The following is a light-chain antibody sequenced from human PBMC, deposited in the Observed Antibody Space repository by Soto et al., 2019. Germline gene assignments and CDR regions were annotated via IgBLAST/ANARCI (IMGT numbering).Light chain of an antibody. Sequence: SYYLAQAPSVSVAPGQTARITCGGTNIGNKRVHWYQQKPGQAPVLVVYDDGDRPSGIPERFSGSNSGTTATLTVSRVEAGDEADYYCQVWDSSSDHYVFGNGTKVTVL. CDR2: DDG. CDR3: QVWDSSSDHYV. CDR1: NIGNKR. V-gene: IGLV3-21*02. J-gene: IGLJ1*01.